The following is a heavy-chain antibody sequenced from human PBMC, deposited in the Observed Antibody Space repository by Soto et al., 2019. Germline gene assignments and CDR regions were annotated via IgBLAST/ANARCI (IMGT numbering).Heavy chain of an antibody. J-gene: IGHJ4*02. CDR3: ARAYSGSWGGLFDY. D-gene: IGHD1-26*01. CDR1: GFTVSSNY. CDR2: IYSGGST. Sequence: EVQLVESGGGLIQPGGSLRLSCAASGFTVSSNYMSWVHQAPGKGLEWVSVIYSGGSTYYADSVKGRFTISRDNSKNTLYLQMNSLRAEDTAVYYCARAYSGSWGGLFDYWGQGTLVTVSS. V-gene: IGHV3-53*01.